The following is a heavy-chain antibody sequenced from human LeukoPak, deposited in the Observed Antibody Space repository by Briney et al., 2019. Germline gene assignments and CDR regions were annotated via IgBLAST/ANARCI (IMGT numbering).Heavy chain of an antibody. Sequence: SETLSLTCAVYGGSFSGYYWSWIRQPPRKGLEWIGEINHSGSTNYNPSLKSRVTISVDTSKNQFSLKLSSVTAADTAVYYCAREGDEGLLWFGELLSPYYFDYWGQGTLVTVSS. V-gene: IGHV4-34*01. CDR1: GGSFSGYY. CDR3: AREGDEGLLWFGELLSPYYFDY. CDR2: INHSGST. J-gene: IGHJ4*02. D-gene: IGHD3-10*01.